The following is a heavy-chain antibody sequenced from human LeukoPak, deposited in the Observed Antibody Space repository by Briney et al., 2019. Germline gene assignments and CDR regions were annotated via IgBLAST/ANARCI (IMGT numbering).Heavy chain of an antibody. V-gene: IGHV3-30*14. D-gene: IGHD3-22*01. CDR1: GFTFSSYA. J-gene: IGHJ2*01. CDR3: ARSQGGTMSLRHFDL. Sequence: GGSLRLSCAASGFTFSSYAMHWVGQAPGKGLEWVAVISYDGSNKYYADSVKGRFTISRDNSKNMLYLQMNSLRAEDTAVYYCARSQGGTMSLRHFDLWGRGTLVTVSS. CDR2: ISYDGSNK.